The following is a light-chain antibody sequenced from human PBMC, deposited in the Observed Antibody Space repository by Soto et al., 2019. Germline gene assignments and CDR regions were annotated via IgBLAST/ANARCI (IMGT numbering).Light chain of an antibody. J-gene: IGLJ3*02. Sequence: QAVVTQEPSLTVSPGGTVTLTCASSTGAVTSGNYPSWFQQKPGQAPRTLIYTTDDKHSWTPARFSGSLLGGKAALTLSGVEHEDEAEYYCLLYYGGAHLMFGGGTQLTVL. CDR1: TGAVTSGNY. CDR2: TTD. V-gene: IGLV7-43*01. CDR3: LLYYGGAHLM.